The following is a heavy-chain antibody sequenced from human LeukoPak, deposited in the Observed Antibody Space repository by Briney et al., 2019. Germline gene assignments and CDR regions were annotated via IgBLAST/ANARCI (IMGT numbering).Heavy chain of an antibody. CDR1: GFTVSSNY. J-gene: IGHJ4*02. Sequence: GGSLRLSCAASGFTVSSNYMSWVRQAPGKGLEWVSVIYSGGSTYYADSVKGRFTISRDNSKNTLYLQMNSLRAEDTAVYYCARGGYYYDSSGYIFDYWGQGTLVTVSS. V-gene: IGHV3-53*01. CDR2: IYSGGST. CDR3: ARGGYYYDSSGYIFDY. D-gene: IGHD3-22*01.